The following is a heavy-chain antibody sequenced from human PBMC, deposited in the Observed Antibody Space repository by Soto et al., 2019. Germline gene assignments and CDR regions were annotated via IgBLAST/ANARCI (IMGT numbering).Heavy chain of an antibody. CDR1: GGTFSSYA. J-gene: IGHJ6*02. D-gene: IGHD3-3*01. V-gene: IGHV1-69*13. Sequence: SVKVSCKASGGTFSSYAISWVRQAPGQGLEWMGGIIPIFGTANYAQKFQGRVTITADESTSTAYMELSSLRSEDTAVYYCARYRIPELRVLDWASTYYYYYGMDVGDQGTTVTVSS. CDR3: ARYRIPELRVLDWASTYYYYYGMDV. CDR2: IIPIFGTA.